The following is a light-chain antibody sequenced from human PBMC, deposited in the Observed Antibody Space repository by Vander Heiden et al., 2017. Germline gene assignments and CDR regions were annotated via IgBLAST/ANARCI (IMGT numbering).Light chain of an antibody. CDR2: GAS. CDR3: HQYGSSPFT. J-gene: IGKJ3*01. Sequence: ELVLTQSPGTLSLSPGARATLSCRASQSVSSSYLAWYQQKPGQTPRLLIYGASSRATGIPDRFSGSGSGADFTLTISSLEPEDFAVYYCHQYGSSPFTFGPGTTVDIK. V-gene: IGKV3-20*01. CDR1: QSVSSSY.